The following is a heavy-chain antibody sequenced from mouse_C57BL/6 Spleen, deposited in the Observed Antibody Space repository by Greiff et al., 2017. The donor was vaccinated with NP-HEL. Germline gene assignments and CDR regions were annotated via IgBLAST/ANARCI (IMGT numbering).Heavy chain of an antibody. J-gene: IGHJ4*01. D-gene: IGHD1-1*01. CDR3: ARDYGSSYVYAMDY. Sequence: EVKLQQSGPELVKPGASVKMSCKASGYTFTDYNMHWVKQSHGKSLEWIGYINPNNGGTSYNQKFKGKATLTVNKSSSTAYMELRSLTSEDSAVYYCARDYGSSYVYAMDYWGQGTSVTVSS. CDR1: GYTFTDYN. CDR2: INPNNGGT. V-gene: IGHV1-22*01.